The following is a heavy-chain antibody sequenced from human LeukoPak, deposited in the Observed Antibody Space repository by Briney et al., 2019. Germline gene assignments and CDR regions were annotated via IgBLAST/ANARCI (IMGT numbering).Heavy chain of an antibody. CDR1: RFTFSNYG. D-gene: IGHD3-3*01. J-gene: IGHJ4*02. CDR2: ITGSGGSP. Sequence: GGSLRLSCAASRFTFSNYGLSWVRQAPGKGLEWVSSITGSGGSPYYADSVKGRFTISRDNSKNTLYLQMNSLRAEGTAIYYCARDERLLSFLKWGQGTLVTVSS. V-gene: IGHV3-23*01. CDR3: ARDERLLSFLK.